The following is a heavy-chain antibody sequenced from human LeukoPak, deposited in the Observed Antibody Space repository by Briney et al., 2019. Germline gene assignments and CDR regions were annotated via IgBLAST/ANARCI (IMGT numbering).Heavy chain of an antibody. Sequence: SDTLSLTYAVYGGSFSGYYWLWIRQPPGKGLEWIGEINHSGSTNYNPSLKSRVTISVDTSKNQFSLKLSSVTAADTAVYYCASLQTKRYYCYYMDVWGKGTTVTVSS. V-gene: IGHV4-34*01. CDR3: ASLQTKRYYCYYMDV. D-gene: IGHD4-11*01. CDR2: INHSGST. J-gene: IGHJ6*03. CDR1: GGSFSGYY.